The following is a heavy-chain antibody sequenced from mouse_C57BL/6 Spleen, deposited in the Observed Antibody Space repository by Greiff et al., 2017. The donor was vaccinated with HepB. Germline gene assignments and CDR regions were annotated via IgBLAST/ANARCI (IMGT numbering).Heavy chain of an antibody. CDR1: GFYIKDDY. CDR2: IDPENGDT. CDR3: TKDYGSSYGFAY. D-gene: IGHD1-1*01. Sequence: VQLQQSGAELVRPGASVKLSCTVSGFYIKDDYMHWVKLRPEQGLEWIGLIDPENGDTEYASKFQGKATITSDTSSNTAYLQLSSLTSEDTAVYYCTKDYGSSYGFAYWGQGTLVTVSA. V-gene: IGHV14-4*01. J-gene: IGHJ3*01.